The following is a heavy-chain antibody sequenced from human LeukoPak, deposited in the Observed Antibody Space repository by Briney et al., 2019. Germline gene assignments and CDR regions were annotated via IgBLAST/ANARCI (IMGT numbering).Heavy chain of an antibody. Sequence: GGSLRLSCAASGFTLTSYSMNWVRQAPGKGPEWIAYISNLGRAIHYGDSVKGRFTISRDTAENSVALHMTSLRTEDTAIYYCVRGGYTYGLDFWGQGTLVTVSS. D-gene: IGHD5-18*01. CDR3: VRGGYTYGLDF. V-gene: IGHV3-48*04. CDR1: GFTLTSYS. J-gene: IGHJ4*02. CDR2: ISNLGRAI.